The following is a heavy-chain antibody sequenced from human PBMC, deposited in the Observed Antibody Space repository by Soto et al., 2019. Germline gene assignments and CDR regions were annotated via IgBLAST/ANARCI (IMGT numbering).Heavy chain of an antibody. D-gene: IGHD3-10*01. CDR2: IYYSGST. CDR1: GGSISSSSYY. V-gene: IGHV4-39*01. J-gene: IGHJ4*02. CDR3: ARLWRITMVRGVYDY. Sequence: PSETLSLTCTVSGGSISSSSYYWGWIRQPPGKGLEWIGSIYYSGSTYYNPSLKSRVTISVDTSKNQFSLKLSSVTAADTAVYYCARLWRITMVRGVYDYWGQGTLVTVSS.